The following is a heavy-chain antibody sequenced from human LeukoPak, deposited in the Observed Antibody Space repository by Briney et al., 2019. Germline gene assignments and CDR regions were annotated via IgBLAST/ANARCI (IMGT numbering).Heavy chain of an antibody. CDR2: IYHSGST. J-gene: IGHJ5*02. Sequence: SETLSLTCAVSGGSISSDNYSWSWIRQPPGKGLEWIGYIYHSGSTYYNSSLKSRVSISVDGSKNQFSLKLSSVTAADTAVYYCARARNDPTFDPWGQGTLVTVSS. CDR3: ARARNDPTFDP. V-gene: IGHV4-30-2*01. D-gene: IGHD1-1*01. CDR1: GGSISSDNYS.